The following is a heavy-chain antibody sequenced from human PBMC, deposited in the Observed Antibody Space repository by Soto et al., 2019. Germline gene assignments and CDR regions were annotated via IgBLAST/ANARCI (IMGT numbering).Heavy chain of an antibody. CDR2: INAGNGNT. D-gene: IGHD6-13*01. CDR1: GYTFTSYA. J-gene: IGHJ4*02. V-gene: IGHV1-3*01. CDR3: ARDFTKRIAAAGTLDY. Sequence: ASVKVSCKASGYTFTSYAMHWVRQAPGQRLEWMGWINAGNGNTKYSQKFQGRVTITRDTPASTAYMELSSLRSEDTAVYYCARDFTKRIAAAGTLDYWGQGTLVTVSS.